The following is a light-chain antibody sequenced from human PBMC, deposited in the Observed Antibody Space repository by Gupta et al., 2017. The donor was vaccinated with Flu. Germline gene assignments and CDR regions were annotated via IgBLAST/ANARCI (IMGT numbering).Light chain of an antibody. CDR3: QQYNNWRAPT. Sequence: EIVMTQSPATLSVSPGERATLSCRASQSVSSNLAWYQQNPGQAPRLLIYGASTRATGIPARFSGSGYGTEFTLTISSRQSEDFAVYDCQQYNNWRAPTCGEGTRLEIK. CDR1: QSVSSN. V-gene: IGKV3-15*01. CDR2: GAS. J-gene: IGKJ5*01.